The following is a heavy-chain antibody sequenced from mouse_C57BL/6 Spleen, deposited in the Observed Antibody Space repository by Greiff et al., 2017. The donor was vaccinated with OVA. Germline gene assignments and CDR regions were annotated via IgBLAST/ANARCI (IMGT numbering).Heavy chain of an antibody. CDR1: GYTFTSYW. CDR2: IDPSDSYT. CDR3: ARYGSSYAMDY. D-gene: IGHD1-1*01. J-gene: IGHJ4*01. V-gene: IGHV1-69*01. Sequence: QVQLKQSGAELVMPGASVKLSCKASGYTFTSYWMHWVKQRPGQGLEWIGEIDPSDSYTNYNQKFKGKSTLTVDKSSSTAYMQLSSLTSEDSAVYYCARYGSSYAMDYWGQGTSVTVSS.